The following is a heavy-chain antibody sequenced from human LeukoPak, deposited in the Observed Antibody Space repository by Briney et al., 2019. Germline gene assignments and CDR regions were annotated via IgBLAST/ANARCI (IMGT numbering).Heavy chain of an antibody. CDR1: VGSLSSGSYY. D-gene: IGHD5-24*01. CDR2: IYTSGRT. J-gene: IGHJ4*02. V-gene: IGHV4-61*02. Sequence: SDTLSLTCTVSVGSLSSGSYYWSSIRRPAGKGLQRNGRIYTSGRTNYNPSLKSRVTISVDPSKNQFSLKLSYVTAADTAVYYCAREVEMATITNLFDSWGQGTLVTVSS. CDR3: AREVEMATITNLFDS.